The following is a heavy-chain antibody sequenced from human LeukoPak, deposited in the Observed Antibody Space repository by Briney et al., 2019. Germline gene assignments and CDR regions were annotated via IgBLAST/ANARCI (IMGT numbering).Heavy chain of an antibody. V-gene: IGHV3-30*02. D-gene: IGHD5-24*01. CDR2: IRYDGSNK. Sequence: GGSLRLSCAASGFTFSSYGMHWLRQAPGKGPEWVAFIRYDGSNKYYADSVKGRFTISRDNSKNTLYLQMNSLRAEDTAVYYCARVAREERRYYYYYYMDVWGKGTTVTVSS. CDR1: GFTFSSYG. CDR3: ARVAREERRYYYYYYMDV. J-gene: IGHJ6*03.